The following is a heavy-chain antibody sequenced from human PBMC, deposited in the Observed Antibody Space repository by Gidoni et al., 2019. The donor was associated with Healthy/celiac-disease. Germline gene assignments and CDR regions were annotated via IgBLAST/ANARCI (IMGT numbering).Heavy chain of an antibody. J-gene: IGHJ2*01. CDR3: AKANYYDWDWYFDL. Sequence: EVQLLESGGGLVQPGGSLRLSCEASGFPFSSYAMSWVRQAPGKGLEWVSAISGSGGSTYYADSVKGRFTISRDNSKNTLYLQMNSLRAEDTAVYYCAKANYYDWDWYFDLWGRGTLVTVSS. CDR2: ISGSGGST. D-gene: IGHD3-22*01. V-gene: IGHV3-23*01. CDR1: GFPFSSYA.